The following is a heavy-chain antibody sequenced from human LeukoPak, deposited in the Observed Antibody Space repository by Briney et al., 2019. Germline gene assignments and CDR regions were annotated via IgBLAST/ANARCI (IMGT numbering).Heavy chain of an antibody. J-gene: IGHJ6*03. CDR3: AGHGDPTYYYMHV. D-gene: IGHD7-27*01. CDR2: IYYSGST. CDR1: GGSISSSSYY. Sequence: SETLSLTCTVSGGSISSSSYYWAWIRQPPGKGLEWIGTIYYSGSTYYNPSLRSRITISVDTSKSQFSLKLSSVTAADTAVYYCAGHGDPTYYYMHVWGKGTTVTVSS. V-gene: IGHV4-39*01.